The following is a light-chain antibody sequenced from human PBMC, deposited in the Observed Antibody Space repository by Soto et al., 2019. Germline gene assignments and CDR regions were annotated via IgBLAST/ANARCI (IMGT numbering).Light chain of an antibody. CDR3: GSWDSSLSAYV. CDR2: DDN. V-gene: IGLV1-51*01. Sequence: QSLLTKPPLLSAAPGPKVTISCSGSISNIGGNSVSWYQQLPGTAPKLLIYDDNKRPSGIPDRFSGSKYGTSATLGISGFQTGEEADYYCGSWDSSLSAYVFGTGTKVTVL. CDR1: ISNIGGNS. J-gene: IGLJ1*01.